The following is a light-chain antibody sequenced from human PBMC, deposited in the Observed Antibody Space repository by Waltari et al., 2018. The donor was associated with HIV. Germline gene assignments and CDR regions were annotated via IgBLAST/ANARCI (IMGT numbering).Light chain of an antibody. V-gene: IGLV2-14*01. Sequence: QSALPQSASVSGSPGPSIPISCTAPSSEAGHYQYVSWYQQYPGKAPKVMIYEVSNRPSGVSNRFSGSWSGNTASLTISGLQPEDEADYYCCSYIGSAWVFGGGTKLTVL. CDR1: SSEAGHYQY. CDR2: EVS. CDR3: CSYIGSAWV. J-gene: IGLJ3*02.